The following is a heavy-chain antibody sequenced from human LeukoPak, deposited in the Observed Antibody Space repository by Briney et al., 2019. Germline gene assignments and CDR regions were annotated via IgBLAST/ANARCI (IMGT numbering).Heavy chain of an antibody. D-gene: IGHD3-3*01. V-gene: IGHV1-8*01. Sequence: ASVKVSCKASGYTFTSYDINWVRQATGQGLEWMGWMNPNSGNTGYAQKFQGRVTMTRNTSISTAYMELSSLRSEDTAVYYCARDPLITIFGVVTTLDYWGQGTLVTVSS. CDR2: MNPNSGNT. CDR1: GYTFTSYD. J-gene: IGHJ4*02. CDR3: ARDPLITIFGVVTTLDY.